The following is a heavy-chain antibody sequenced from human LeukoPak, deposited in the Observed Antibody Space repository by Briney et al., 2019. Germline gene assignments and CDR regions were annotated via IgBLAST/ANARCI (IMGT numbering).Heavy chain of an antibody. CDR2: ITTSGDIT. CDR3: VRDPEALDY. CDR1: GFTLSDYY. J-gene: IGHJ4*02. Sequence: PGGSLRLSCAASGFTLSDYYLSWIRQAPGKGLEWLSYITTSGDITYYADSVKGRFTISRDNAKNSLYLQMNSLRDEDTAVYYCVRDPEALDYWGQGALVTVSS. V-gene: IGHV3-11*04.